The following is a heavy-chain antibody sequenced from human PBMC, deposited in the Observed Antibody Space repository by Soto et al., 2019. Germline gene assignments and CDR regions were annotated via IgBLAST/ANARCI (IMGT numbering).Heavy chain of an antibody. D-gene: IGHD6-13*01. CDR1: GGSISSYY. CDR3: ARGPGPRAAAGSPEHPQAD. Sequence: SGTLSLTCTVSGGSISSYYWSWIRQPPGKGLEWIGYIYYSGSTNYNPSLKSRVTISVDTSKNQFSPKLSSVTAADTAVYYCARGPGPRAAAGSPEHPQADWGQGTLVNV. J-gene: IGHJ1*01. CDR2: IYYSGST. V-gene: IGHV4-59*01.